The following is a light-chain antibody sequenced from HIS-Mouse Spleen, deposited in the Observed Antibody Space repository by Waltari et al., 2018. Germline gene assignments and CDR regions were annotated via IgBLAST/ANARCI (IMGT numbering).Light chain of an antibody. CDR2: EGS. V-gene: IGLV2-23*01. CDR1: SRYVGGYNL. CDR3: CSYAGSSTLV. Sequence: QSALTQPASVSGSPGQSIPISCTGTSRYVGGYNLVSWYQQHPGKAPKLMIYEGSKRPSGVSNRFSGSKSGNTASLTISGLQAEDEADYYCCSYAGSSTLVFGGGTKLTVL. J-gene: IGLJ3*02.